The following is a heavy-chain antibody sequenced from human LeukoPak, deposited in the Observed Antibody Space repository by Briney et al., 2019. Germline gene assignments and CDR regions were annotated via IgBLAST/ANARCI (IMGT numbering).Heavy chain of an antibody. CDR1: GGSISSYY. J-gene: IGHJ3*02. Sequence: SETLSLTCTVSGGSISSYYWSWIRQPPGKGLEWIGYTYYSGSTNYNPSLKSRVTISVDTSKNQFSLKLSSVTAADTAVYYCARDSSGYRDDAFDIWGQGTMVTVSS. CDR2: TYYSGST. D-gene: IGHD3-22*01. CDR3: ARDSSGYRDDAFDI. V-gene: IGHV4-59*01.